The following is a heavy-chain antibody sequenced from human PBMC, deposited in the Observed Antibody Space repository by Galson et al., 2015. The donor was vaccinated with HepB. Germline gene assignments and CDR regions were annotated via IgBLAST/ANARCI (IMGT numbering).Heavy chain of an antibody. D-gene: IGHD6-13*01. Sequence: SLRLSCAASGFTFSSYWMSWVRQAPGKGLEWVANINQDGSEKNYVDSVKGRFTISRDNAKNSLYLQMNSLRAGDTAVYYCARARVPSVGTGFDYWGQGTLVTVSS. CDR2: INQDGSEK. CDR1: GFTFSSYW. J-gene: IGHJ4*02. V-gene: IGHV3-7*03. CDR3: ARARVPSVGTGFDY.